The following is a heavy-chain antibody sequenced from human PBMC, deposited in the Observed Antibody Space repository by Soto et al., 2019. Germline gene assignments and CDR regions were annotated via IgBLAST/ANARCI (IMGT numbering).Heavy chain of an antibody. CDR3: TRGGAYAFDY. J-gene: IGHJ4*02. CDR2: ISSKDDSYAT. V-gene: IGHV3-73*01. D-gene: IGHD5-12*01. Sequence: GGSLRLSCEASGFSFSGSSMHWVRQGSGKGLECVGRISSKDDSYATEFGASVKGRFTISRDDSKSTAYLQMNSLETEDTAVYYCTRGGAYAFDYWGQGTLVTVSS. CDR1: GFSFSGSS.